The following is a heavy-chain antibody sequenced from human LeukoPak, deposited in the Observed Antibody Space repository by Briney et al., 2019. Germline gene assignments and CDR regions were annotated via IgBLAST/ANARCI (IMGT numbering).Heavy chain of an antibody. CDR1: GGSISSYY. D-gene: IGHD5-24*01. CDR2: IYYTGST. CDR3: ARQVIEDGYVFDD. J-gene: IGHJ4*02. Sequence: SETLSLTCTVSGGSISSYYWSWIRQPPGKGLEWIGFIYYTGSTKYNPSLKSRVTISVDTSKNQFSLNLRSVTGADTAVYYCARQVIEDGYVFDDWGQGTLVTVSS. V-gene: IGHV4-59*08.